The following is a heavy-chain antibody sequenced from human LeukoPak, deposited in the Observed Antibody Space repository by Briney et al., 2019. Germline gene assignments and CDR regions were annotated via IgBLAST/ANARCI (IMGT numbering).Heavy chain of an antibody. D-gene: IGHD5-12*01. CDR1: GYTFTGYY. CDR2: INPNSGGT. V-gene: IGHV1-2*02. J-gene: IGHJ4*02. CDR3: ARERHSGYDRDFDY. Sequence: ASVKVSCKTSGYTFTGYYIHWARQAPGQGLEWMGWINPNSGGTNYAQKFQGRVTMTRDTSISTAYMELSRLRSDDTAVYYCARERHSGYDRDFDYWGRGTLVTVSS.